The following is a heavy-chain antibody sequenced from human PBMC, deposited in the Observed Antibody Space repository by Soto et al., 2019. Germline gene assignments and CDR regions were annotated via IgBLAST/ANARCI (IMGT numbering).Heavy chain of an antibody. CDR1: GYTFHLYG. CDR3: ARDVYSGSGDALDL. CDR2: ISTYTGKT. J-gene: IGHJ3*01. D-gene: IGHD6-6*01. V-gene: IGHV1-18*01. Sequence: ASVKVSCNTSGYTFHLYGITCVIQASGRGLEWMGWISTYTGKTDYAHSLQVRVTMTTDTSTGTAYLEVRSLRSDDTAVYFCARDVYSGSGDALDLWGQGTMVTVSS.